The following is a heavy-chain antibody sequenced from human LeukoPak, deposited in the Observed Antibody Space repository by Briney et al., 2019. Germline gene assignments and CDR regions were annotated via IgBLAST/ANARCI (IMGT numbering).Heavy chain of an antibody. CDR2: IWYEGSNK. D-gene: IGHD3-16*01. V-gene: IGHV3-33*06. Sequence: PGGSLRLSCAASGFTFSSYGMHWVRQAPGKGLEWVAVIWYEGSNKYYADSVKGRFTISRDNSKNTLYLQMNSLRAEDTAVYYCAKGSRIMITFGGVIVDAFDIWGQGTMVTVSS. CDR1: GFTFSSYG. CDR3: AKGSRIMITFGGVIVDAFDI. J-gene: IGHJ3*02.